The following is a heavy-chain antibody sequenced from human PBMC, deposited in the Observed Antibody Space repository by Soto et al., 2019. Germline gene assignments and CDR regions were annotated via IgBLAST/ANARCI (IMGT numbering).Heavy chain of an antibody. CDR3: PTGPGIPGSPGMLAY. V-gene: IGHV3-23*02. CDR2: ISVSGVST. D-gene: IGHD2-2*01. J-gene: IGHJ4*02. CDR1: GFPFSIYG. Sequence: PGGSLRLSCAASGFPFSIYGMSWIRQAPGKGLEWVSAISVSGVSTFYDAPVKGRFTISRDDSKDTLYLQMNSLKTEDTDEYFYPTGPGIPGSPGMLAYGGKGSRDTVSS.